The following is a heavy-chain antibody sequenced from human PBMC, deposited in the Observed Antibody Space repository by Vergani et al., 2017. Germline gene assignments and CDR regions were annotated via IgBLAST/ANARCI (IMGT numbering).Heavy chain of an antibody. J-gene: IGHJ4*02. CDR2: IYSSGST. Sequence: QVQLQESGPGLVKPSQTLSLTCTVSGRSISSDSYYWSWIRQPAGKGLEWVGRIYSSGSTNYNPSLKSRVTMSIDTSKNQFSLKLRSVTAADTAVYFCATSQGYWGQGTLVTVSS. V-gene: IGHV4-61*02. CDR1: GRSISSDSYY. CDR3: ATSQGY.